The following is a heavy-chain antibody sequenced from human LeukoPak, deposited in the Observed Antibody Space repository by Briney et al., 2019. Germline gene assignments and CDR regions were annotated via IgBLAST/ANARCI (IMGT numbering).Heavy chain of an antibody. CDR2: IYTSGST. CDR3: ARDIHVAAAGENWFDP. J-gene: IGHJ5*02. Sequence: KPSETLSLTCTLPGGSISSYYWSWIRQPAGKGLEWLGRIYTSGSTNYNPSLKSRVTMSVDTSKNQFSLKLSSVTAADTAVYYCARDIHVAAAGENWFDPWGQGTLVTVSS. D-gene: IGHD6-13*01. CDR1: GGSISSYY. V-gene: IGHV4-4*07.